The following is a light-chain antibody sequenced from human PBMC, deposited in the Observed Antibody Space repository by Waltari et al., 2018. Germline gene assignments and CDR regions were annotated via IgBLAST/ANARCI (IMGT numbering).Light chain of an antibody. J-gene: IGLJ2*01. CDR2: EVS. CDR1: STDICGSNY. V-gene: IGLV2-8*01. Sequence: QSALTQPPSASGSPGPSVPLSCTGPSTDICGSNYVSWYQHHPDKAPKLMIYEVSKRPSGVPDRFSGSKSDNTASLTVSGLQAEDEADYYCSSYAGSDNFVVFGGGTKLTVL. CDR3: SSYAGSDNFVV.